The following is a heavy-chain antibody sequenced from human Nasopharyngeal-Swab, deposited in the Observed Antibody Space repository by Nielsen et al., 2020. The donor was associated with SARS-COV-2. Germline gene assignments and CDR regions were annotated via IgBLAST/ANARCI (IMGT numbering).Heavy chain of an antibody. CDR2: IYYSGST. D-gene: IGHD5-18*01. Sequence: SETLSLTCTVSGGSISSYYWSWIRQPPGKGLEWIGYIYYSGSTNYNPSLKSRVTISVDTSKNQFSLKLSSVTAADTAVYYCARDDTAMATGFDYWGQGVLVTVSS. J-gene: IGHJ4*02. CDR3: ARDDTAMATGFDY. CDR1: GGSISSYY. V-gene: IGHV4-59*01.